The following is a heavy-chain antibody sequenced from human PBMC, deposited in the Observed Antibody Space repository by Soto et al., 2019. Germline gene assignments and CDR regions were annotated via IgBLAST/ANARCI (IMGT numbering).Heavy chain of an antibody. V-gene: IGHV1-2*02. J-gene: IGHJ6*03. Sequence: ASVKVSCKASGYTFTGYYMHWVRQAPGQGLEWMGWINPNSGGTNYAQKFQGRFTISRDNAKNSLYLQMNSLRAEDTAVYYCARVFYYDILTGYYNYYYYYMDVWGKGTTVTVSS. CDR1: GYTFTGYY. CDR3: ARVFYYDILTGYYNYYYYYMDV. D-gene: IGHD3-9*01. CDR2: INPNSGGT.